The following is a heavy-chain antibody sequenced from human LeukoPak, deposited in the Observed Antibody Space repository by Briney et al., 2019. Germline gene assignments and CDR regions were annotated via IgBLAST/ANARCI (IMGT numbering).Heavy chain of an antibody. CDR1: GACFNEYY. D-gene: IGHD6-13*01. CDR2: VNHSGST. J-gene: IGHJ4*02. Sequence: SETLSLTCPVYGACFNEYYWRWLHQPPAKGLEWIGEVNHSGSTNYNPPLPSRVTISVDTSKNQFSLKLSSVTAADTAVYYGARRLAAAGAFDCWGQGILVTASS. V-gene: IGHV4-34*01. CDR3: ARRLAAAGAFDC.